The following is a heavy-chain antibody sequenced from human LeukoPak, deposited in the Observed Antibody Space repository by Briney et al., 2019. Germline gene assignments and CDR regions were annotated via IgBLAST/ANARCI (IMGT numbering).Heavy chain of an antibody. CDR3: ARDPSGDSSGYPFDY. CDR1: GYTFTGYY. Sequence: GASVKVSCKASGYTFTGYYMQWVRQAPGQGLEWMGWINPNSGGTNYAQKFQGRVTMTTDTSISTAYMELSRLRSDDTAVYYCARDPSGDSSGYPFDYRGQGTLVTVSS. D-gene: IGHD3-22*01. CDR2: INPNSGGT. J-gene: IGHJ4*02. V-gene: IGHV1-2*02.